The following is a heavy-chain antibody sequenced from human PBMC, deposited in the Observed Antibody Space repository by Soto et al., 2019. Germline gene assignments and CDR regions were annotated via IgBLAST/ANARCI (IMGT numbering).Heavy chain of an antibody. CDR3: ARKDKSGYFNWFDP. J-gene: IGHJ5*02. V-gene: IGHV5-51*01. CDR2: IFPSDSDT. Sequence: GESLKISCRTSGYKFTSSWIAWVRQMPGKGLEWMGIIFPSDSDTRYSPSFQGQVTVSADRSTSTVFLQWASLKASDTAVYFCARKDKSGYFNWFDPWGQGTLVTVSS. D-gene: IGHD3-22*01. CDR1: GYKFTSSW.